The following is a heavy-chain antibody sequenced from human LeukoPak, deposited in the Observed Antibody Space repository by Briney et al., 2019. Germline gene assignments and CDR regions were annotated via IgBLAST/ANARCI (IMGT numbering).Heavy chain of an antibody. CDR3: ARDLYQVVPAAVSYYYYGMDV. CDR2: INPNSGGST. Sequence: GASVKVSCKASGYTFTGYYMHWVRQAPGQGLEWMGRINPNSGGSTSYAQKFQGRVTMTRDTSTSTVYMELSSLRSEDTAVYYCARDLYQVVPAAVSYYYYGMDVWGQGTTVTVSS. J-gene: IGHJ6*02. CDR1: GYTFTGYY. V-gene: IGHV1-46*01. D-gene: IGHD2-2*01.